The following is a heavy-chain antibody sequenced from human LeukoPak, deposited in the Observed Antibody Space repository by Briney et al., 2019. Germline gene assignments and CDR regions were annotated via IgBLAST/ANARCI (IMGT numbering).Heavy chain of an antibody. CDR2: ISGSGGST. V-gene: IGHV3-23*01. D-gene: IGHD5-12*01. CDR1: GFTFSSYA. Sequence: HPGGSLRLSCAASGFTFSSYAMSWVRQAPGKGMEWDSAISGSGGSTYYADSVKGRFTISRDTSKNTLYLQMTSLRAEETAVYYCAKDRRGYSGYADYWGQGTLVTASS. CDR3: AKDRRGYSGYADY. J-gene: IGHJ4*02.